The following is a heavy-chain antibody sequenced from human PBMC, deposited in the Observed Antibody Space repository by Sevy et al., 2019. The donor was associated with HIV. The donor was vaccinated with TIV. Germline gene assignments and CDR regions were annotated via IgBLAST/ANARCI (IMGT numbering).Heavy chain of an antibody. CDR3: ARTATVAAAGTYYYYYMDV. Sequence: SETLSLTCTVSGGSISSYYWSWIRQPPGKGLEWIGYIYYSGSTNYNPSLKSRVTISVDTSKNQFSLRLSSVTAADTAVYYWARTATVAAAGTYYYYYMDVWGKGTTVTVSS. J-gene: IGHJ6*03. V-gene: IGHV4-59*01. CDR1: GGSISSYY. CDR2: IYYSGST. D-gene: IGHD6-13*01.